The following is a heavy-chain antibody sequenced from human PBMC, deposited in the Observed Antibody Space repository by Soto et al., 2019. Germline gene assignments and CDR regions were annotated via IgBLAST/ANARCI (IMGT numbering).Heavy chain of an antibody. Sequence: EVQLVESGGGLIPPGGSLRLSCAASGFLVNSAYMTWVRQAPGKGLEWLSMINSDGSTLYAESVKGRFTISRDNSKNRLDPQMNSLRAEDTAMYYCARSGYSFARGYWGHGTLVIVTS. CDR1: GFLVNSAY. D-gene: IGHD5-18*01. V-gene: IGHV3-53*01. J-gene: IGHJ4*01. CDR2: INSDGST. CDR3: ARSGYSFARGY.